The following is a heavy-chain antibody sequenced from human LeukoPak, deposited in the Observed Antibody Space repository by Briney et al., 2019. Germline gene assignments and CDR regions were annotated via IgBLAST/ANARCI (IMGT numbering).Heavy chain of an antibody. D-gene: IGHD2-2*01. CDR2: ISGSGGST. CDR1: GFIFSSYG. CDR3: ARDFIFCSSTSCPHYYFDS. J-gene: IGHJ4*02. Sequence: GGSLRLSCAASGFIFSSYGMSWVRQAPGKGLEWVSAISGSGGSTYYADSVKGRFTISRDNSKNTLYLQMNSLRAEDTAVDYCARDFIFCSSTSCPHYYFDSWGQGTLVTVSS. V-gene: IGHV3-23*01.